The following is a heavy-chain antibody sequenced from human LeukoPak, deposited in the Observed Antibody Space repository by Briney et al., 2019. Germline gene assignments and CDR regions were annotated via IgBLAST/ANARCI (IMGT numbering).Heavy chain of an antibody. V-gene: IGHV3-23*01. CDR3: AKDSPDDSSGLNWFDP. CDR2: ISGSGGST. CDR1: GFTFSSYA. J-gene: IGHJ5*02. Sequence: PRGSLRLSCAASGFTFSSYAMSWVRQAPGKGLEWVSAISGSGGSTYYADSVKGRFTISRDNSKNTLYLQMNSLRAEDTAVYYCAKDSPDDSSGLNWFDPWGQGTLVTVSS. D-gene: IGHD3-22*01.